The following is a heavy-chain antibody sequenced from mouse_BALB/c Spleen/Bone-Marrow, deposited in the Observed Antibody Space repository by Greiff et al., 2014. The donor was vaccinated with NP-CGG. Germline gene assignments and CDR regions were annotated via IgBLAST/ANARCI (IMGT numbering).Heavy chain of an antibody. V-gene: IGHV14-3*02. CDR2: IDPANGNT. Sequence: EVLLVESGAELVKPGASVKLSCTASGFNFKDSYMHWVKQRPEQGLDWIGMIDPANGNTKYDPEFQGKATLTADTSSNTAYLQLSSVTAEDTAVYNRVNYRYGYYFDYWGQGTTLTVSS. CDR3: VNYRYGYYFDY. J-gene: IGHJ2*01. CDR1: GFNFKDSY. D-gene: IGHD2-14*01.